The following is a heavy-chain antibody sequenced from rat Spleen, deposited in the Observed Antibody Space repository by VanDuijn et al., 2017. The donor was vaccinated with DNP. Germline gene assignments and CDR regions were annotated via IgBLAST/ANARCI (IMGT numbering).Heavy chain of an antibody. CDR3: ARHPQTTGIPDY. V-gene: IGHV5-58*01. CDR2: TNIDGAKT. CDR1: GFTFSRYW. Sequence: EVQLVETGGGLVQPGRSLKLSCVASGFTFSRYWMYWIRQAPGKGLEWVASTNIDGAKTYYSDSVKGRFTISRDNAKNTQYLQMDSLRSEDTATYYCARHPQTTGIPDYWGQGVMVTVSS. J-gene: IGHJ2*01. D-gene: IGHD1-7*01.